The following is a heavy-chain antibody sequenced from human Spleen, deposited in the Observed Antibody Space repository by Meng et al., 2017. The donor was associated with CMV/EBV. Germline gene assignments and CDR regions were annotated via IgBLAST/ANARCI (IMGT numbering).Heavy chain of an antibody. CDR1: GGSISSGGYY. J-gene: IGHJ1*01. CDR2: IYYSGST. Sequence: QVQLQESGPGLVKPSQTLSLTCTVPGGSISSGGYYWGWIRQPPGKGLEWIGSIYYSGSTYYNPSLKSRVTISLDTSKNQFSLRLSSVTAADTAVYYCARDSYDSSGHEWYFRHWGQGTLVTVSS. V-gene: IGHV4-39*07. CDR3: ARDSYDSSGHEWYFRH. D-gene: IGHD3-22*01.